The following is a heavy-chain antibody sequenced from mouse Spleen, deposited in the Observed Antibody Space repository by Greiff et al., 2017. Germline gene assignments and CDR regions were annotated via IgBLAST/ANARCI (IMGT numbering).Heavy chain of an antibody. J-gene: IGHJ2*01. CDR2: INPYNGGT. V-gene: IGHV1-19*01. Sequence: EVKLVESGPVLVKPGASVKMSCKASGYTFTDYYMNWVKQSHGKSLEWIGVINPYNGGTSYNQKFKGKATLTVDKSSSTAYMELNSLTSEDSAVYYCARNGDLYWGQGTTLTVSS. D-gene: IGHD2-13*01. CDR1: GYTFTDYY. CDR3: ARNGDLY.